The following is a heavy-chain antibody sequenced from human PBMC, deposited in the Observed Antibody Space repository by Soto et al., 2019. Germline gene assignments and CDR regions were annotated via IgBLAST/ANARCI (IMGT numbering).Heavy chain of an antibody. J-gene: IGHJ6*02. Sequence: GESLKISCKGSGYSFTSYWIGWVRQMPGKGLEWMGIIYPGDSDTRYSPSLQGQVTISADKSISTAYLQWSSLKASDTAMYYCARSYCSSTSCFPGYYYYGMDVWGQGTTVTVSS. CDR3: ARSYCSSTSCFPGYYYYGMDV. D-gene: IGHD2-2*01. V-gene: IGHV5-51*01. CDR2: IYPGDSDT. CDR1: GYSFTSYW.